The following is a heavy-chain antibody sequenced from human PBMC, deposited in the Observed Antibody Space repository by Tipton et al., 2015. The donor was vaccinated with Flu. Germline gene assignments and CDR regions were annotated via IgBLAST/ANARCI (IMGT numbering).Heavy chain of an antibody. V-gene: IGHV4-34*01. D-gene: IGHD3-16*01. CDR1: GGSFSGYY. CDR3: ARGSGEVRFDP. Sequence: TLSLTCAVYGGSFSGYYWSWIRQSPGKGLEWIGEINQSGRPNYNPSLKNRVTISVDTSKNQFSLSLTSVTAADTAMYYCARGSGEVRFDPWGQGTLVTVSS. J-gene: IGHJ5*02. CDR2: INQSGRP.